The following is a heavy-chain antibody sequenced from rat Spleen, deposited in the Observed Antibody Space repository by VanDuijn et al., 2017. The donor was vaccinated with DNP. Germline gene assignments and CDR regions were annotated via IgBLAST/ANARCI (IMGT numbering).Heavy chain of an antibody. J-gene: IGHJ4*01. V-gene: IGHV4-2*01. Sequence: EVKLAESGGGLVQPGRSLKLSCSASGFNFNDYWMGWVRQAPGKGLEWIGEINRDSTTVNHTPSLKDKFTISRDNAQNTLYLQMDSLRSEDTATYYCARDNYVTSGAMDAWGQGTSVTVSS. CDR1: GFNFNDYW. D-gene: IGHD1-11*01. CDR3: ARDNYVTSGAMDA. CDR2: INRDSTTV.